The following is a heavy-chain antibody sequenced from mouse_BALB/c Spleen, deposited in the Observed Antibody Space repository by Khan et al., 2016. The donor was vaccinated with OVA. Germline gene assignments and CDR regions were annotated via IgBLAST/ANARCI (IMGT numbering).Heavy chain of an antibody. V-gene: IGHV10-1*02. CDR2: IRSKSNNYVT. Sequence: EVQLVESGGGLVQPRGSLKLSCEASGFTFNPYAMHWVRQAPGKGLEWVARIRSKSNNYVTYYADSVKDRFTISRDDSQSMLYLEMNNLKTEYTAMYYCVRQRDDDAYWGQGTLVTVYA. CDR1: GFTFNPYA. J-gene: IGHJ3*01. D-gene: IGHD2-4*01. CDR3: VRQRDDDAY.